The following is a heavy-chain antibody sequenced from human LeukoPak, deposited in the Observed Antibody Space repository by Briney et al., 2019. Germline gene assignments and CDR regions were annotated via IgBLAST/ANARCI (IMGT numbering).Heavy chain of an antibody. J-gene: IGHJ6*02. D-gene: IGHD2-15*01. CDR3: ARGHTLFILLPSDYYYYGMDV. CDR1: GYTFTSYA. Sequence: ASVKVSCKASGYTFTSYAMNWVGQAPGQGLEWMGWMNTNTGNPTYAQGFTGRFVFSLDSSVSTAYLQISSLKAEDTAVYYCARGHTLFILLPSDYYYYGMDVWGQGTTVTVSS. CDR2: MNTNTGNP. V-gene: IGHV7-4-1*02.